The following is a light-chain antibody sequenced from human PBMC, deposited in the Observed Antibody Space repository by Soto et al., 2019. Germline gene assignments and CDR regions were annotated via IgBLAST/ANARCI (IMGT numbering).Light chain of an antibody. CDR1: SIDVGDSDF. CDR3: SSFAATHTYI. V-gene: IGLV2-11*01. J-gene: IGLJ1*01. Sequence: QSVLTQPASVSGSPGQSVTISCTGTSIDVGDSDFVSWYQQHPGKAPKLMIYVVTKRPSGVPDRFSGSKSGNTASLTISGLQDEDEADYYCSSFAATHTYIFGTGTKLTVL. CDR2: VVT.